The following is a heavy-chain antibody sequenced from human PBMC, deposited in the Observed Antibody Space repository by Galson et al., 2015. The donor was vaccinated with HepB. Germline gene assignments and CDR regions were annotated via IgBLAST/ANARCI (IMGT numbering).Heavy chain of an antibody. Sequence: SLRLSCAASGFTFSTYGMNWVRQAPGKGLEWVSYITSGSRTIYYADSVKGRFTISRDNAKNSLYLQMSSLRAEDTAVYYCARDGRKENGWTMDVWGQGTAVTVSS. CDR3: ARDGRKENGWTMDV. CDR2: ITSGSRTI. CDR1: GFTFSTYG. V-gene: IGHV3-48*04. D-gene: IGHD6-19*01. J-gene: IGHJ6*02.